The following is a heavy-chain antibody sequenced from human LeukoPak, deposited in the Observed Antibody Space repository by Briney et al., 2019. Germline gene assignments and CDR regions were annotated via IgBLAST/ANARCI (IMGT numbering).Heavy chain of an antibody. CDR1: GGSISSYY. CDR2: INHSGST. CDR3: ARVGRQSGFDP. D-gene: IGHD2-15*01. J-gene: IGHJ5*02. Sequence: SETLSLTCTVSGGSISSYYWSWIRQPPGKGLEWIGEINHSGSTNYNPSLKSRVTISVDTSKNQFSLNLSSVTAADTAVYYCARVGRQSGFDPWGQGTLVTVSS. V-gene: IGHV4-34*01.